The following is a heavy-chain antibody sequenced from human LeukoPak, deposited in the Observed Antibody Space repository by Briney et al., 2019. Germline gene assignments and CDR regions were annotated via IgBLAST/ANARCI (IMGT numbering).Heavy chain of an antibody. V-gene: IGHV1-18*01. CDR1: GYTFTSYG. CDR3: AASSIAALSSDY. CDR2: ISAYNGNT. J-gene: IGHJ4*02. Sequence: ASVKVSCKASGYTFTSYGISWVRQAPGQGLEWMGWISAYNGNTNYAQKLQGRVTMTTDTSTSKAYMELRSLRSDDTAVYYCAASSIAALSSDYWGQGTLVTVSS. D-gene: IGHD6-6*01.